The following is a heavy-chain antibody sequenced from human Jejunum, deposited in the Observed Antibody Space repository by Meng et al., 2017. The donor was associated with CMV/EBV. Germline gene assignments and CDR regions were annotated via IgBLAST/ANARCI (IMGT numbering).Heavy chain of an antibody. V-gene: IGHV1-8*01. J-gene: IGHJ4*02. CDR1: FITYH. D-gene: IGHD3-16*01. CDR2: MTPNNGNA. CDR3: ARGFRFGDDAQPSPLVY. Sequence: FITYHSTWMRRASGPGLEWMVWMTPNNGNADCAREFQGGLTLTRNSSVNALYMELTSLRSEGTAVYFCARGFRFGDDAQPSPLVYWGQGTLVTVSS.